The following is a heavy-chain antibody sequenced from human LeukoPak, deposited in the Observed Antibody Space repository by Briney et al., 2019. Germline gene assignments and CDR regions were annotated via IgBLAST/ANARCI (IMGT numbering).Heavy chain of an antibody. CDR1: GGSFSGYY. CDR3: ARRTGTTVGRRYYYYYMDV. J-gene: IGHJ6*03. CDR2: INHSGST. V-gene: IGHV4-34*01. Sequence: SETLSLTCAVYGGSFSGYYWGWIRQPPGKGLEWIGEINHSGSTNYNPSLKSRVTISVDTSKNQFSLKLSSVTAADTAVYYCARRTGTTVGRRYYYYYMDVWGKGTTVTVSS. D-gene: IGHD1-7*01.